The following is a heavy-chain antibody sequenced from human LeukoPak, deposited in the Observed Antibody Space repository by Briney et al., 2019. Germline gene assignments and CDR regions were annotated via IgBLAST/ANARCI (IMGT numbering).Heavy chain of an antibody. J-gene: IGHJ3*02. V-gene: IGHV3-53*01. CDR1: GFTLYNHL. CDR3: ARTSPGFGVISVFDI. CDR2: IFSGGNT. Sequence: TRGFLRLSPAASGFTLYNHLVSWVPQAPGRGLESVSVIFSGGNTYSADSVQGVLTNSRDSLKNSLSLHMNRLRAEDTAVYYCARTSPGFGVISVFDIWGQGTMVTVSS. D-gene: IGHD3-16*01.